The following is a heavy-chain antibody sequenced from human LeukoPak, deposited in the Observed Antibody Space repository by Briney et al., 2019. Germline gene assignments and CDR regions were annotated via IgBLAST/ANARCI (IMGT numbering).Heavy chain of an antibody. V-gene: IGHV3-7*01. CDR1: GFTVSDYY. CDR3: AISSPVATVGY. CDR2: INQDGSEK. D-gene: IGHD4-23*01. J-gene: IGHJ4*02. Sequence: PGGSLRLSCAASGFTVSDYYMSWVRQAPGKGLEWVANINQDGSEKYYVDSVRGRFTISRDNAKNSLYLQMNSLRAEDTAVYYCAISSPVATVGYWGQGTLVTVSS.